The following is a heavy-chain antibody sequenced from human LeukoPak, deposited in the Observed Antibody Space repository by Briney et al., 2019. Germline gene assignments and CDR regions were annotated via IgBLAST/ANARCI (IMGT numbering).Heavy chain of an antibody. Sequence: KTSETLSLTCTVSGGSISSHYWSWIRQPPGKGLEWIGYIYYSGSTNYNPSLKSRVTISVDTSENQFSLKLSSVTAADTAVYYCARGNSGSSSPYYYYGMDVWGQGTTVTVSS. V-gene: IGHV4-59*08. CDR3: ARGNSGSSSPYYYYGMDV. J-gene: IGHJ6*02. CDR2: IYYSGST. CDR1: GGSISSHY. D-gene: IGHD3-10*01.